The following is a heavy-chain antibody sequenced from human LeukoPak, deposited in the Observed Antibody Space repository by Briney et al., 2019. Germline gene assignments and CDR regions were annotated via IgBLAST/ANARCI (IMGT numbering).Heavy chain of an antibody. D-gene: IGHD3-9*01. J-gene: IGHJ6*02. CDR3: ARGRGTISPPYYYYYGMDV. V-gene: IGHV4-59*12. CDR2: FYNSGRS. CDR1: DDSISDYY. Sequence: SETLSLTCTVSDDSISDYYRGWIRQPPGKGLEWIGYFYNSGRSTYNPSLKSRVTISVDTSKNQFSLKLSSVTAADTAVYYCARGRGTISPPYYYYYGMDVWGQGTTVTVSS.